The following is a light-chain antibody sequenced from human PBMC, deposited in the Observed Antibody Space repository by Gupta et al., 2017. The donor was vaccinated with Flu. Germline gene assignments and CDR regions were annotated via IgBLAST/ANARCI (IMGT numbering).Light chain of an antibody. CDR3: QQHYSTTPYT. J-gene: IGKJ2*01. CDR1: QSVLYSSNNKNY. V-gene: IGKV4-1*01. Sequence: DIVMTQSPDSLAVSLGERATINCKSSQSVLYSSNNKNYLAWYQQKPGQPPKLLISWASTRESAVPARFSGSGCATDVTLTINNRQAEDVAAYYCQQHYSTTPYTFGQGTRLEIK. CDR2: WAS.